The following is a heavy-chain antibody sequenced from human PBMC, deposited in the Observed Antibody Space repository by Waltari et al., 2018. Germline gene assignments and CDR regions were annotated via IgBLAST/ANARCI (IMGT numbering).Heavy chain of an antibody. CDR2: IWYDGSNK. D-gene: IGHD2-2*01. Sequence: QVQLVESGGGVVQPGRSLRLSCAASGLTFSSYGMHWFRQAPGKGLEWVAVIWYDGSNKYYADSVKGRFTISRDNSKNTLYLQMNSLRAEDTAVYYCAREGTSPKHDGMDVWGQGTTVTVSS. CDR1: GLTFSSYG. CDR3: AREGTSPKHDGMDV. J-gene: IGHJ6*02. V-gene: IGHV3-33*01.